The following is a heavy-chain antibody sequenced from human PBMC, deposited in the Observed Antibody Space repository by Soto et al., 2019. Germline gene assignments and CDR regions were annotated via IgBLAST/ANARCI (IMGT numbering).Heavy chain of an antibody. D-gene: IGHD3-22*01. CDR1: GGSIGSYY. Sequence: PSETLSLTCTVSGGSIGSYYWSWIRQPPGKGLEWIGYIYYSGSTNYNPSLKSRVTISVDTSKNQFSLKLSSVTAADTAVYYCARENYYDSSGWAFDIWGQGTMVTVSS. J-gene: IGHJ3*02. CDR2: IYYSGST. V-gene: IGHV4-59*01. CDR3: ARENYYDSSGWAFDI.